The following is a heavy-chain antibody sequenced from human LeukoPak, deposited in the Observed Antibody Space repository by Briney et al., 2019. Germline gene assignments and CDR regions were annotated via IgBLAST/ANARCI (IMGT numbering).Heavy chain of an antibody. D-gene: IGHD6-13*01. CDR1: GGPFSAYY. CDR2: INHSGST. CDR3: ARGRGARSSRWYNWFDP. J-gene: IGHJ5*02. Sequence: PSETLSLTCAVYGGPFSAYYWSWIRQPPGKGLEWIGEINHSGSTNYNPSLKSRVTISIDTSKNQFSLEMSSVTAADTAVYYCARGRGARSSRWYNWFDPWGQGTLVTVSS. V-gene: IGHV4-34*01.